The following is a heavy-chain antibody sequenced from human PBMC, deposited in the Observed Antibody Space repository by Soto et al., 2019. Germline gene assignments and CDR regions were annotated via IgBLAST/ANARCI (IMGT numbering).Heavy chain of an antibody. CDR1: GGSFSGYY. CDR3: ARGSSGWSFDY. CDR2: INHSGST. J-gene: IGHJ4*02. Sequence: QVQLQQWGAGLLKPSETLSLTCAVYGGSFSGYYWSWIRQPPGKGLEWIGEINHSGSTNYNPSLKSRVTISVDTSKNQFSLKLSSVTAADTAVYYCARGSSGWSFDYWGQVTLVTVSS. D-gene: IGHD6-19*01. V-gene: IGHV4-34*01.